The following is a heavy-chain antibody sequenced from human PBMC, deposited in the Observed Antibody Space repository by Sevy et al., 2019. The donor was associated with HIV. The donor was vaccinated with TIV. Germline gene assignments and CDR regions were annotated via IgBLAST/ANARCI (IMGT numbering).Heavy chain of an antibody. CDR3: ALERLSSNVAEYFQN. CDR2: ISYDGSNK. Sequence: GGSLRLSCAASGFTFSDYSMHWVRQAPGKGLEWVATISYDGSNKHYADSVNDRFTLSRDNSKNSLFLQMNSLRAEDTAVYYCALERLSSNVAEYFQNWGQRTLVTVSS. CDR1: GFTFSDYS. D-gene: IGHD1-1*01. V-gene: IGHV3-30-3*01. J-gene: IGHJ1*01.